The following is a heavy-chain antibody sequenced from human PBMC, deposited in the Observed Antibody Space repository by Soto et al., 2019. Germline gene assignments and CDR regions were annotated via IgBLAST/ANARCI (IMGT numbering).Heavy chain of an antibody. CDR1: RFTFSDYY. Sequence: VQLLESGGGLVKPGGSLRVSCAASRFTFSDYYMNWIRQGPGKGLEWVSTISASGTTTFYADSVKGRFTISRDNAKNSVYLQMNSLRVEDTAVYYCVRGDLRFLQGIDYWGQGTLVTVSS. V-gene: IGHV3-11*01. J-gene: IGHJ4*02. D-gene: IGHD3-3*01. CDR2: ISASGTTT. CDR3: VRGDLRFLQGIDY.